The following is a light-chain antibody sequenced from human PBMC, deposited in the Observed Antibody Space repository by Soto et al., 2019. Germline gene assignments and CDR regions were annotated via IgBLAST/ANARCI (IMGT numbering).Light chain of an antibody. CDR2: DAT. CDR3: LQYNSYWT. V-gene: IGKV1-5*01. CDR1: QLVNSW. J-gene: IGKJ1*01. Sequence: RMTHSPATLCASVGDRVTITCRASQLVNSWLAWYQQKPGRAPELLIYDATTLETGVPSRFSGSRSGTEFTLTISSLQPDDSATYYCLQYNSYWTFGQGTKWIS.